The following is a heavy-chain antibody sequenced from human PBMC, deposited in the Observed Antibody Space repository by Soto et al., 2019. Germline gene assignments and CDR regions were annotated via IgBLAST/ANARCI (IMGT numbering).Heavy chain of an antibody. CDR2: INVDNSNT. CDR3: ARDVPAAGNPKRGGYYMDV. CDR1: GYTFTTYA. V-gene: IGHV1-3*01. D-gene: IGHD6-13*01. Sequence: GASVKVSCKASGYTFTTYALHWVRQAPGQRPEWMGWINVDNSNTKYSQKFQGRVTITRDTSASTAYMELSGLRSEDTAVYYCARDVPAAGNPKRGGYYMDVWGKGTTVTVSS. J-gene: IGHJ6*03.